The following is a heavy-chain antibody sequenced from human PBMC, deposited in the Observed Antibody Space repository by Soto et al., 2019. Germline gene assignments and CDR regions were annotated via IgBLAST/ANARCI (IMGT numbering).Heavy chain of an antibody. V-gene: IGHV4-39*01. J-gene: IGHJ6*02. CDR2: IYYSGST. CDR3: ARQFEGLVPGEYGMDV. Sequence: QLQLQESGPGLVKPSETLSLTCTVSGGSISSSSYYWGWIRQPPGKGLEWIGSIYYSGSTYYNPSLKSRVTISVDTSKNQFSLKLSSVTAADTAVYYCARQFEGLVPGEYGMDVWGQGTTVTVSS. CDR1: GGSISSSSYY. D-gene: IGHD6-6*01.